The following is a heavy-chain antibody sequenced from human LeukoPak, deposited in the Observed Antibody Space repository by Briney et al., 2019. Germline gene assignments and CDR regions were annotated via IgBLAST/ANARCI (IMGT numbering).Heavy chain of an antibody. V-gene: IGHV4-39*07. Sequence: PSETLSLTCTVSGGSISSSSYYWGWIRQPPGKGLEWIGSIYYSGSTYYNPSLKSRVTISVDTSKNQFSLKLSSVTAADTAVYYCARDHSYGYDLRGRWFDPWGQGTLVTVSS. CDR1: GGSISSSSYY. J-gene: IGHJ5*02. CDR3: ARDHSYGYDLRGRWFDP. D-gene: IGHD5-18*01. CDR2: IYYSGST.